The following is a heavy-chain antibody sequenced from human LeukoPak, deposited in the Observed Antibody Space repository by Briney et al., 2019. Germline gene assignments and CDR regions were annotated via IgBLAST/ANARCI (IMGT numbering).Heavy chain of an antibody. D-gene: IGHD3-9*01. CDR2: IWYDGSNK. CDR1: GFTFSNYG. V-gene: IGHV3-33*01. J-gene: IGHJ6*02. CDR3: AREDYDILTGYYYGMDV. Sequence: PGGSLRLSCAASGFTFSNYGMHWVRQAPGKGLGWVAFIWYDGSNKYYADSVKGRFTISRDNSKNTLYLQMNSLRAEDTAVYYCAREDYDILTGYYYGMDVWGQGTTVTVSS.